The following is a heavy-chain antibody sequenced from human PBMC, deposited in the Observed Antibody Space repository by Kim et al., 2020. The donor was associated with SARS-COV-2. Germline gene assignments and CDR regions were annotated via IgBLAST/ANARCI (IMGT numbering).Heavy chain of an antibody. J-gene: IGHJ4*01. CDR3: ARFRPYYYGSGSYGAYFDY. D-gene: IGHD3-10*01. V-gene: IGHV5-51*01. CDR2: IYPGDSDT. Sequence: GESLKISCKGSGYSFTSYWIGWVRQMPGKGLEWMGIIYPGDSDTRYSPSFQGQVTISADKSISTAYLQWSSLKASDTAMYYCARFRPYYYGSGSYGAYFDYWGHGTLGPVSS. CDR1: GYSFTSYW.